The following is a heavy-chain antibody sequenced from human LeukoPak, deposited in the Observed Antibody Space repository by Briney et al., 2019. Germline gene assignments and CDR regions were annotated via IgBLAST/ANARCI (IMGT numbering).Heavy chain of an antibody. D-gene: IGHD2-2*01. CDR2: INHSGST. Sequence: SETLSLTCTVSGYSISSGYYWGWIRQPPGKGLEWIGEINHSGSTNYNPSLKSRVTISVDTSKNQFSLKLSSVTAADTAVYYCARGDCSSTSCPPIYWGQGTLVTVSS. CDR1: GYSISSGYY. V-gene: IGHV4-38-2*02. CDR3: ARGDCSSTSCPPIY. J-gene: IGHJ4*02.